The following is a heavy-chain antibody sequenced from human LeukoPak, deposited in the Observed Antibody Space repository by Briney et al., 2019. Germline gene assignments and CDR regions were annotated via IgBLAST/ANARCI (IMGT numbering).Heavy chain of an antibody. CDR3: AASYYDYYYYMDV. CDR1: GFTFTSSA. Sequence: ASVTVSCKASGFTFTSSAMQWVRQARGQRLEWIGWIVVGSGNTNYAQKFQERVTITRDMSTSTAYMELSSLRSADTAVYYCAASYYDYYYYMDVWGKGTTVTVSS. J-gene: IGHJ6*03. V-gene: IGHV1-58*02. CDR2: IVVGSGNT.